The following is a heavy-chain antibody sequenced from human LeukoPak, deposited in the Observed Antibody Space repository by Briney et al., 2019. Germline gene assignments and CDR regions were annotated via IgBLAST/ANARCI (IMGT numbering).Heavy chain of an antibody. Sequence: SETLSLTCTVSGGSISSYYWSWIRQPPGEGLEWIGYIYYSGSTNYNPSLKSRVTISVDTSKNQFSLKLSSVTAADTALYYCARSSYSGSYFFYYYMDVWGKGTTVTVSS. J-gene: IGHJ6*03. V-gene: IGHV4-59*01. CDR2: IYYSGST. CDR1: GGSISSYY. CDR3: ARSSYSGSYFFYYYMDV. D-gene: IGHD1-26*01.